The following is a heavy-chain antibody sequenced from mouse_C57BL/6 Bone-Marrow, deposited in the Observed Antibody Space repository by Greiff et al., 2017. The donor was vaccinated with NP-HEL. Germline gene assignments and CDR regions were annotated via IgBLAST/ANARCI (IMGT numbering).Heavy chain of an antibody. CDR1: GYTFTDYE. D-gene: IGHD2-5*01. CDR3: TSRAYYSNYDYFDY. V-gene: IGHV1-15*01. J-gene: IGHJ2*01. Sequence: VKLMESGAELVRPGASVTLSCKASGYTFTDYEMHWVKQTPVHGLKWIGAIDPETGGTAYNQKFKGKAILTADKSSSTAYMELRSLTSEDSAVYYCTSRAYYSNYDYFDYWGQGTTLTVSS. CDR2: IDPETGGT.